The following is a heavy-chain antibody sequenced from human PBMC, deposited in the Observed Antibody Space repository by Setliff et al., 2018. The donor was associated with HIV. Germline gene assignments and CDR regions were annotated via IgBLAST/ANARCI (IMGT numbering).Heavy chain of an antibody. CDR2: IDYSGST. J-gene: IGHJ4*02. V-gene: IGHV4-59*01. CDR1: GDSISRYY. CDR3: AIDVIGGWLRPMPDF. D-gene: IGHD5-12*01. Sequence: SETLSLTCSVSGDSISRYYWSWIRQPPGKGLEWIGYIDYSGSTSYNPSLKSRVTISEDTSKKQISLRSEDTAVYYCAIDVIGGWLRPMPDFWGPGTLVTVSS.